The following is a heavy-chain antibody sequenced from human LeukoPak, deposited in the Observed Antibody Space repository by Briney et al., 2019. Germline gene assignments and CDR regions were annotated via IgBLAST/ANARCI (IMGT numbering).Heavy chain of an antibody. J-gene: IGHJ1*01. V-gene: IGHV4-38-2*02. CDR2: IYHSGST. CDR3: ARPSDYADFQD. Sequence: SSETLSLTCNVSGYSISSGYYWGWIRQPPGKGLQWIGTIYHSGSTYYNPSLKSRVTISVDTSKNQFSLKVNSVTAADTAVYYCARPSDYADFQDWGQGTLVTVSS. CDR1: GYSISSGYY. D-gene: IGHD4-17*01.